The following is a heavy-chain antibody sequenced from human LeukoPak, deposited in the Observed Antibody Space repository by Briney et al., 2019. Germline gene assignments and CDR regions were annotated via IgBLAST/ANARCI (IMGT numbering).Heavy chain of an antibody. CDR1: GGSFSHYY. Sequence: SETLSLTCAVYGGSFSHYYWSWIRQPAGKGLEWIGRIYTSGSTNYNPSLKSRVTMSVDTSKNQFSLKLSSVTAADTAVYYCARVRRKAAGYFDYWGQGTLVTVSS. CDR3: ARVRRKAAGYFDY. V-gene: IGHV4-59*10. J-gene: IGHJ4*02. CDR2: IYTSGST. D-gene: IGHD4-17*01.